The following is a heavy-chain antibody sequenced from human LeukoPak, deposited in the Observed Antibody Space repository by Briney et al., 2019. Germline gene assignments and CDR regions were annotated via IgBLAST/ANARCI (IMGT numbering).Heavy chain of an antibody. Sequence: GGSLRLYCAASGFTVSSNYMSWVRQAPGKGLEWVSVIYSGGSTYYADSVKGRFTISRDNSKNTLYLQTNSLRAEDTAVYYCARDGELLWYGEGVNWGQGTLVTVSS. CDR3: ARDGELLWYGEGVN. V-gene: IGHV3-66*01. CDR1: GFTVSSNY. CDR2: IYSGGST. J-gene: IGHJ4*02. D-gene: IGHD3-10*01.